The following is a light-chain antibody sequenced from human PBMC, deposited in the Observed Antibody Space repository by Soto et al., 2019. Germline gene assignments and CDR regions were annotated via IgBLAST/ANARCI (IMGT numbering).Light chain of an antibody. CDR2: DSS. CDR3: QQYGSLPCT. V-gene: IGKV3-20*01. Sequence: EIVLTQSPGTLSLSPGERATLSCRASQSVISRYLAWFQQKPGQAPRLLIYDSSNRAAGIPDRFSGSGSGTDFTLTISRLEPEDFAVYYCQQYGSLPCTFGQGTNLEIK. J-gene: IGKJ2*02. CDR1: QSVISRY.